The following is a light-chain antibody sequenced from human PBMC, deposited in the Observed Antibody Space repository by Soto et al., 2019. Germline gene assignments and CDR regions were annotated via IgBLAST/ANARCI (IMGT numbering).Light chain of an antibody. V-gene: IGLV2-14*03. CDR2: DVS. J-gene: IGLJ1*01. CDR1: SRDVGAYHF. Sequence: QSALTQPASVSGSPGQSITISCTGTSRDVGAYHFVSWYQQHPGKAPKLMFYDVSNRPSGVSTRFSGSKSGNTASLTISGLQAEDEADYYCGSYTISSSRVFGTGTKLTVL. CDR3: GSYTISSSRV.